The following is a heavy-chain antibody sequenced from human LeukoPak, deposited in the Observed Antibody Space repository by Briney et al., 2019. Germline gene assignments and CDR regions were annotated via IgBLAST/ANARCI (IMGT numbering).Heavy chain of an antibody. Sequence: SETLSLTCAVYGGSFSGYYWSWIRQPPGKGLEWIGEINHSGSTNYNPSLKSRVTISVDTSKNQFSLKLSSVTAADTAVYYCAGHHPRNTVDSWGQGTLVTVSS. CDR2: INHSGST. CDR1: GGSFSGYY. V-gene: IGHV4-34*01. J-gene: IGHJ4*02. CDR3: AGHHPRNTVDS. D-gene: IGHD2/OR15-2a*01.